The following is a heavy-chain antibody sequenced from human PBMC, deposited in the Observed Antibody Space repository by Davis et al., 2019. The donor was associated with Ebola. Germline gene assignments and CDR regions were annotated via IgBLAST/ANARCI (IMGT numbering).Heavy chain of an antibody. V-gene: IGHV3-23*01. J-gene: IGHJ4*02. CDR3: ARNVGDTSCFY. D-gene: IGHD2-2*01. CDR1: GFTFSNYA. CDR2: ITSSGGST. Sequence: GESLKISCATSGFTFSNYAMSWVRQAPGKGLEWVSAITSSGGSTYYADSVKGRFAISRDNAKNSLYLQMNSLRAEDTAVYYCARNVGDTSCFYWGQGTLVTVSS.